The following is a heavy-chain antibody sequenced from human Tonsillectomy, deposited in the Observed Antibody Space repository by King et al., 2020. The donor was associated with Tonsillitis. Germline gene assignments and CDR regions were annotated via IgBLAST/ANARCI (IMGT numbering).Heavy chain of an antibody. V-gene: IGHV4-39*01. Sequence: QLQESGPGLVMPSETLSLTCTVSGGSISSSSYYWGWIRQPPGKGLEWIGSLYYSGITYYNPSLKSRISISVDTSKNQFSLKLSSVTAADTAVYYCARTRPGGSITWYGQGFDPWGQGTLVTVSS. CDR1: GGSISSSSYY. D-gene: IGHD2-2*01. CDR3: ARTRPGGSITWYGQGFDP. CDR2: LYYSGIT. J-gene: IGHJ5*02.